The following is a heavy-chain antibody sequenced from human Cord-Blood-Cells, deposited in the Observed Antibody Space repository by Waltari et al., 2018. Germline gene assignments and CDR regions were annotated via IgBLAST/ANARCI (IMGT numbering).Heavy chain of an antibody. CDR1: GYTFTGYY. V-gene: IGHV1-2*02. CDR2: INPNSGGT. CDR3: AREDCSGGSCYFDY. J-gene: IGHJ4*02. D-gene: IGHD2-15*01. Sequence: QVQLVQSGAEVKKPGASVKVSCKASGYTFTGYYMHWVRLAPGQGLEWMGWINPNSGGTNYAQKFQGRITMTRDTSISTAYMELSRLRSDDTAVYYCAREDCSGGSCYFDYWGQGTLVTFSS.